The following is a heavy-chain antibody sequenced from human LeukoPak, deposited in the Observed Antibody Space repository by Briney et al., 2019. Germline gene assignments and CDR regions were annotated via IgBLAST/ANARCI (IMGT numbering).Heavy chain of an antibody. J-gene: IGHJ5*02. CDR2: IIPIFGTA. Sequence: SVKVSCKASGGTFSSYAISWVRQAPGQGLEWMGGIIPIFGTANYAQKFQGRVTITADESTSTADMELSSLRSEDTAVYYCARMMSIVSGRYDWFDPWGQGTLVTVSS. V-gene: IGHV1-69*13. CDR3: ARMMSIVSGRYDWFDP. D-gene: IGHD6-19*01. CDR1: GGTFSSYA.